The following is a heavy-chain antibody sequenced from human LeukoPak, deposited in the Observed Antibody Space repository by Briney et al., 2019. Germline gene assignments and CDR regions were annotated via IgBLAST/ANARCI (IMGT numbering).Heavy chain of an antibody. Sequence: SETLSLTCTVSGGSISSSSYYWGWIRQPPGRGLEWNGSIYYSASTYYNPSLKSRVTISVDTSKNQCSLKLSSVTAADTAVYYCARRILSGWYMGAFDIWAKGQWSPSLQ. V-gene: IGHV4-39*01. CDR1: GGSISSSSYY. D-gene: IGHD6-19*01. CDR3: ARRILSGWYMGAFDI. J-gene: IGHJ3*02. CDR2: IYYSAST.